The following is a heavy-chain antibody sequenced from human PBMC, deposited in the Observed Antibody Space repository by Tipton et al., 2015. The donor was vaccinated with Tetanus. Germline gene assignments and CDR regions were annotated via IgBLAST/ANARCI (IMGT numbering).Heavy chain of an antibody. J-gene: IGHJ3*01. CDR3: ARNVCTVTNDAFDL. V-gene: IGHV4-30-4*08. Sequence: TLSLTCNVSGASMSSSSYYWDWIRQPPGKGLEWIAFIHHSGLAFSKPSLKSRVSISIDTSQNQFSLRLTSVTAADTAVYFCARNVCTVTNDAFDLWGHGALVNVSS. D-gene: IGHD4-11*01. CDR2: IHHSGLA. CDR1: GASMSSSSYY.